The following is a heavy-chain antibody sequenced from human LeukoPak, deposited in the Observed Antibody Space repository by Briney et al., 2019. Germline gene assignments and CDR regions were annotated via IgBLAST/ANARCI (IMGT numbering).Heavy chain of an antibody. CDR3: ARDGGYCSGGSCYWEC. CDR2: IKQDGSED. J-gene: IGHJ4*02. CDR1: GFTFSDYW. D-gene: IGHD2-15*01. Sequence: GGSLRLSCAASGFTFSDYWMSWVRQAPGKGLEWVASIKQDGSEDYYVDSVKGRFTISSDNAKKSMYLQMNSLRADDTAVYYCARDGGYCSGGSCYWECWGQGTLVIVPT. V-gene: IGHV3-7*01.